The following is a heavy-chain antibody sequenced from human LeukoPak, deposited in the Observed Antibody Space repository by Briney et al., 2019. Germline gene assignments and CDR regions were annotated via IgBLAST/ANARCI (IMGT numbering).Heavy chain of an antibody. CDR2: ISGSGGNT. CDR3: AKAQGYLDY. CDR1: GFAFSRYG. Sequence: PGGSLRLSCAASGFAFSRYGIVWVRQAPGRGLEWVSGISGSGGNTYYGDSVKGRFTISRDNSKNTVHLQMNSLRAEDTAVYYCAKAQGYLDYWLQGTLATVSS. V-gene: IGHV3-23*01. J-gene: IGHJ4*02.